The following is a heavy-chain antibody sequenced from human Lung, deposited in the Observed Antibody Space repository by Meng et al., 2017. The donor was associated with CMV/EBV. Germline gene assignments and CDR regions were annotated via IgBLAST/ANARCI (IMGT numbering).Heavy chain of an antibody. D-gene: IGHD4-11*01. V-gene: IGHV4-30-4*08. CDR3: ARADYCNLMDV. CDR1: GASIDSDNYY. CDR2: IYYSGRS. Sequence: SETLSLTCTVSGASIDSDNYYWSWIRQPPGKGLEWIGYIYYSGRSFYNPSLKSRVTISLNMSKNQFSLYLSSVTAADTAVYYCARADYCNLMDVWGQGTTVTVSS. J-gene: IGHJ6*02.